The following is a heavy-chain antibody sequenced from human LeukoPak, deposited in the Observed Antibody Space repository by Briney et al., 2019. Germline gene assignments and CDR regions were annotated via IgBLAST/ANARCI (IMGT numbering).Heavy chain of an antibody. CDR3: ARTGSYAAPFDY. CDR2: MSYSGST. CDR1: GDSISSSSSY. D-gene: IGHD1-26*01. J-gene: IGHJ4*02. Sequence: SETLSLTCTVSGDSISSSSSYWGWIRQPPGKGLEWIGYMSYSGSTNYNPSLKSRVTISVDTSKNQVSLRLSSVTAADTAVYYCARTGSYAAPFDYWGQGTLVTVSS. V-gene: IGHV4-61*05.